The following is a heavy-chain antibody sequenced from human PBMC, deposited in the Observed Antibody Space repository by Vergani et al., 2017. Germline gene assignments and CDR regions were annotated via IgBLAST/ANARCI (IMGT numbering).Heavy chain of an antibody. CDR2: IYYSGST. CDR3: ARGSYYWYFDL. J-gene: IGHJ2*01. D-gene: IGHD3-10*01. Sequence: QVQLQESGPGLVKPSETLSLTCTVLGGPISSYYWSWIRQPPGKGLEWIGYIYYSGSTNYNTSLKGRVTISVDTSKNQFSLKLSSVTAADTAVYYCARGSYYWYFDLWGRGTLVTVSS. CDR1: GGPISSYY. V-gene: IGHV4-59*01.